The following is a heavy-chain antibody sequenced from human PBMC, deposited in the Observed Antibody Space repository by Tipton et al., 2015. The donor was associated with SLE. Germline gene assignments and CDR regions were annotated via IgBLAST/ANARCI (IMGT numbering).Heavy chain of an antibody. V-gene: IGHV5-10-1*01. CDR3: ARQVYLGHFDY. Sequence: HVTISADKSISTAYLQWSSLKASDTAMYYCARQVYLGHFDYWGQGTLVTVSS. J-gene: IGHJ4*02. D-gene: IGHD1-14*01.